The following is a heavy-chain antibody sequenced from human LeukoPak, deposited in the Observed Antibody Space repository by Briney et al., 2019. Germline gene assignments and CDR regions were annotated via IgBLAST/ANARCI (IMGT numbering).Heavy chain of an antibody. CDR3: ARHDYGDYDLDY. D-gene: IGHD4-17*01. V-gene: IGHV3-11*01. CDR2: ISSSGSTI. Sequence: GGSLRLSCAASGFTFSDYYMSWTRQAPGKGLEWVSYISSSGSTIYYADSVKGRFTISRDDAKNSLYLQMNSLRAEDTAVYYCARHDYGDYDLDYWGQGTLVTVSS. J-gene: IGHJ4*02. CDR1: GFTFSDYY.